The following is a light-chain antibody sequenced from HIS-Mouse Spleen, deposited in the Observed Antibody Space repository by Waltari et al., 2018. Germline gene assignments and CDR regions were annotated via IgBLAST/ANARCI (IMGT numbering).Light chain of an antibody. J-gene: IGLJ2*01. CDR3: SSYTSSSTLV. Sequence: SALTQPASVSGSPGQSITLSCTGTTSAVGGYNYVSWYQQHPGKAPKLMIYDVSNRPSGVSNRFSGSKSGNTASLTISGLQAEDEADYYCSSYTSSSTLVFGGGTKLTVL. V-gene: IGLV2-14*03. CDR2: DVS. CDR1: TSAVGGYNY.